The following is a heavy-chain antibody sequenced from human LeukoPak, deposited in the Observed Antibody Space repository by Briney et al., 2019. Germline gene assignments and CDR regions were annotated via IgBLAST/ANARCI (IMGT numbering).Heavy chain of an antibody. CDR2: IWYDGSNK. V-gene: IGHV3-33*01. J-gene: IGHJ4*02. D-gene: IGHD5-18*01. CDR3: ARGGYSYGYPFDY. Sequence: GGSLRLSCAASGFTFSSYGMPWVRQAPGKGLEWVAVIWYDGSNKYYADSVKGRFTISRDNSKNTLYLQMNSLRAEDTAVYYCARGGYSYGYPFDYWGQGTLVTVSS. CDR1: GFTFSSYG.